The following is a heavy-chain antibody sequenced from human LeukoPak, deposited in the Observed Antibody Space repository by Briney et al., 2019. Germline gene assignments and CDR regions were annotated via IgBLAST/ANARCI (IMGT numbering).Heavy chain of an antibody. CDR1: GGSISSYY. CDR3: GYYYDSSGYYSEY. V-gene: IGHV4-59*04. Sequence: SETLSLTCTVSGGSISSYYWSWIRQPPGKGLEWVATISYSGSTYYNPSLKSRVTISVDTSKNQFSLKLSSVTAADTAVYYCGYYYDSSGYYSEYWGQGTLVTVSS. D-gene: IGHD3-22*01. CDR2: ISYSGST. J-gene: IGHJ4*02.